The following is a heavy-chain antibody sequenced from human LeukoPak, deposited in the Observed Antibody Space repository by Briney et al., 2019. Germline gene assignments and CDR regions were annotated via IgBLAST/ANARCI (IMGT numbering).Heavy chain of an antibody. Sequence: SQTLSLTCTVSGASINSGSFYWVWIRQTAGKGLEWIGRLYTSGSTKNNPSLRSRVSFSADTSKNQFSLNLTSVTAADTAVYYCAREGYSQGYYMDVWGKGTTVTVSS. CDR3: AREGYSQGYYMDV. CDR1: GASINSGSFY. J-gene: IGHJ6*03. D-gene: IGHD5-24*01. CDR2: LYTSGST. V-gene: IGHV4-61*02.